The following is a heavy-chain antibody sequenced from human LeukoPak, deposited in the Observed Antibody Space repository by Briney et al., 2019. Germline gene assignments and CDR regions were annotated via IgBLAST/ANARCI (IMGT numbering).Heavy chain of an antibody. CDR1: GFSVSGYW. Sequence: GGSLRLSCAVSGFSVSGYWMTWVRQAPGKGLEWVANIKQDGSEKNYVDSVKGRFTISRDNAENSLFLQMNSLRVEDTAVYYCAREWQGGIAAAGTRIEGDYWGQGTLVGVSS. D-gene: IGHD6-13*01. V-gene: IGHV3-7*01. CDR3: AREWQGGIAAAGTRIEGDY. CDR2: IKQDGSEK. J-gene: IGHJ4*02.